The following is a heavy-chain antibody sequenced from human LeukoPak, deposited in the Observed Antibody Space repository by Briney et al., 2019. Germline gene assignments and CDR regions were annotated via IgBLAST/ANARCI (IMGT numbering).Heavy chain of an antibody. CDR3: ARGRRSSSRNY. D-gene: IGHD6-13*01. V-gene: IGHV3-48*03. CDR1: GFTFSSYE. Sequence: GGSMRLSCAASGFTFSSYEMNWVRQAPGKGLEWVSYISTSGSTIYYADSVKGRFTISRDKAKNSLYLQMNNQRAEDTAVYYCARGRRSSSRNYWGQGTLVTVSS. CDR2: ISTSGSTI. J-gene: IGHJ4*02.